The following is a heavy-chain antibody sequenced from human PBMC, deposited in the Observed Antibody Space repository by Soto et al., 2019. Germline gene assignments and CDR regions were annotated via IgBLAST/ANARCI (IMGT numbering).Heavy chain of an antibody. J-gene: IGHJ4*02. V-gene: IGHV4-39*01. CDR2: FFIGGST. CDR1: GGSTTGGSISSTTYY. Sequence: SETLSLTCTVSGGSTTGGSISSTTYYWGWMRQPPGKGLEWIGSFFIGGSTYYNPSLKSRVTTSVDTSKNQFSLKLSSVTAADTAVYYCARHPGYGLYYFDYWGQGTLVTVSS. CDR3: ARHPGYGLYYFDY. D-gene: IGHD5-18*01.